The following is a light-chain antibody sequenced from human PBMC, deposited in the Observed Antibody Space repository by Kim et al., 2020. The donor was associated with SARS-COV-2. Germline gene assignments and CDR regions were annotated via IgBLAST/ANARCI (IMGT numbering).Light chain of an antibody. J-gene: IGKJ4*01. CDR1: QDVTNY. CDR2: DAS. Sequence: DIQMTQSPSSLSASVGDTVTITCQASQDVTNYLNWFQQKPGKAPQFLIYDASTLETGVPSRFSGSGSGTEFTFTISSLQPEDVATYYCQQYDNLPLTFGGGTRVEIK. V-gene: IGKV1-33*01. CDR3: QQYDNLPLT.